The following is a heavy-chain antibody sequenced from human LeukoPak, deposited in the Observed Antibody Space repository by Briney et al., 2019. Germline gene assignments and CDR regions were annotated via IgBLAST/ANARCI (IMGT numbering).Heavy chain of an antibody. Sequence: PGRSLRLSCAAPGFTFSSYGMHWVRQAPGKGLEWVAVIWYDGSNKYYADSVKGRFTISRDNSKNTLYLQMNSLRAEDTAVYYCGRDGGNRWFDFWGQGTLVTVSS. CDR1: GFTFSSYG. D-gene: IGHD2-15*01. CDR3: GRDGGNRWFDF. V-gene: IGHV3-33*01. J-gene: IGHJ4*02. CDR2: IWYDGSNK.